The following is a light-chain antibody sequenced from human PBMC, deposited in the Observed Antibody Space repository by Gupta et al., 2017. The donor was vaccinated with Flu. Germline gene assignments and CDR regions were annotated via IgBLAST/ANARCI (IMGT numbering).Light chain of an antibody. V-gene: IGLV2-14*01. J-gene: IGLJ2*01. Sequence: QSALAQPASVSGSPGQSSAIPCTETSSDVGDYDSVPWYHQHPGKAPKLISSDVTNRPSGVSSRFSCSNSGNTAALTISGLQVEDEADYYCSSYTNDNALIVVFGGGTKLTVL. CDR1: SSDVGDYDS. CDR3: SSYTNDNALIVV. CDR2: DVT.